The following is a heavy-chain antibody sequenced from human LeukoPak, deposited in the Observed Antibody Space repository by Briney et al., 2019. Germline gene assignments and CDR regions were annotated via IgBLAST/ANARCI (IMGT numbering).Heavy chain of an antibody. V-gene: IGHV3-53*01. D-gene: IGHD3-10*01. CDR1: GFTVSSNY. CDR3: ARGGPSTAFDI. J-gene: IGHJ3*02. Sequence: GGSLRLSCAASGFTVSSNYMSWVRQAPGKGLEWVSVIYSGGSTYYADSVKGRFTTSRDNSKNTLYLQMNSLRAEDTAVYYCARGGPSTAFDIWGQGTMVTVSS. CDR2: IYSGGST.